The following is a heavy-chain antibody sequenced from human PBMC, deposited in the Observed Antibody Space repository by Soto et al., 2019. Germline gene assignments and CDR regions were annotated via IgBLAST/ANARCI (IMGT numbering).Heavy chain of an antibody. D-gene: IGHD4-4*01. CDR1: GGSFRDHY. CDR2: ISYSGYT. CDR3: ARTTEKDGKEGLDY. V-gene: IGHV4-59*11. J-gene: IGHJ4*02. Sequence: SETLSLTGSISGGSFRDHYWIWIRQPPGKGLEWIGYISYSGYTNYKPSLKSRLTMSVDMAKNQFSLKLNSLTAADTAVYYCARTTEKDGKEGLDYWGQGTLVTVSS.